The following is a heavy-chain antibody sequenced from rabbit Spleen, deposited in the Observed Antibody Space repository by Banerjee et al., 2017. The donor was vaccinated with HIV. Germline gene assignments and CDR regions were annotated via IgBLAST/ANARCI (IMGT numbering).Heavy chain of an antibody. CDR3: ARDSGTSFSSYGMDL. V-gene: IGHV1S40*01. J-gene: IGHJ6*01. Sequence: QSLEESGGDLVKPGASLTLICTASGFSFSSRYYMCWVRQAPEKGLEWIGCVGSGATGNTYYASWAKGRFTISKTSSTTLTLQMTSLTAADTATYFCARDSGTSFSSYGMDLWGPGTLVTVS. CDR1: GFSFSSRYY. D-gene: IGHD8-1*01. CDR2: VGSGATGNT.